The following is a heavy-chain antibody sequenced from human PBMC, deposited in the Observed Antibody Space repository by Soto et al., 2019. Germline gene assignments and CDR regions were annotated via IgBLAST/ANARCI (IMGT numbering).Heavy chain of an antibody. CDR2: VYYSGST. V-gene: IGHV4-59*01. J-gene: IGHJ4*02. D-gene: IGHD6-19*01. CDR3: ARGRQWLDD. Sequence: QVQLQESGPGLVKPSETLSLTCTVSGGSISGYYWSWIRQPPGKGLEWIGYVYYSGSTNYNPSLKSRVTISVDTSKSQFSLERNSVTGADTAVYYCARGRQWLDDWGQGALVTVSS. CDR1: GGSISGYY.